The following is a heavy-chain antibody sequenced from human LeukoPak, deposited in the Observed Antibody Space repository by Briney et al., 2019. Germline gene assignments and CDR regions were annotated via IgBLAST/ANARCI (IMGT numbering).Heavy chain of an antibody. D-gene: IGHD6-13*01. V-gene: IGHV6-1*01. CDR3: ARDVPAAGTNWFDP. J-gene: IGHJ5*02. CDR1: GDSVTSNSSA. CDR2: TYYRSTWYN. Sequence: SQTLSLTCAIFGDSVTSNSSAWNWIRQSPLRGLEWLGRTYYRSTWYNDYAVSVKSRIAIKPNKSKYQLLLQPNSVAPEVTAVSYWARDVPAAGTNWFDPWGQGVLVTVSS.